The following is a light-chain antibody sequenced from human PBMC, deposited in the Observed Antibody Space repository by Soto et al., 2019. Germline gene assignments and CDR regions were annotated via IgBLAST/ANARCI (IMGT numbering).Light chain of an antibody. V-gene: IGKV3-15*01. CDR1: QSISRS. CDR2: GAS. CDR3: QQYNNWPPT. Sequence: EIVLTQSPAILSLSPGERATLSCRASQSISRSLAWYQQKPGQAPRLLIYGASTRATGIPARFSGSGSGTEFTITISSLPYEDFAVYYCQQYNNWPPTFGQGTKVDIK. J-gene: IGKJ1*01.